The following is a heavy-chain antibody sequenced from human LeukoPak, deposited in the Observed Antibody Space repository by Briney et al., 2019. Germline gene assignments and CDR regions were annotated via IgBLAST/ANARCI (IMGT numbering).Heavy chain of an antibody. V-gene: IGHV3-30-3*01. CDR2: ISYDGSSK. CDR3: ASGRPDSSGYPYFDY. D-gene: IGHD3-22*01. CDR1: GLTFSSYA. Sequence: GGSLRLSCAASGLTFSSYAMHWVRQAPGKGLEWVAVISYDGSSKYYADSVKGRFTISRDNSKNTLYLQMNSLRAEDTAVYYCASGRPDSSGYPYFDYWGQGTLVTVSS. J-gene: IGHJ4*02.